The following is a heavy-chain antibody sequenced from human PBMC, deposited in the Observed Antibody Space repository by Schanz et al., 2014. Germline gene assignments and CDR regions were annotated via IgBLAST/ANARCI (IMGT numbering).Heavy chain of an antibody. Sequence: EVQLVESGGGLVQPGGSLRLSCAASGFTFSYYGMTWVRQAPGKGLEWVSTIGGSGGTTYYADSVRGRFTISRDNSKNTLFLQMNSLRAEDTAVYYCAKSSPYRGSGSFPSNAYGMDVWGQGTAVTVSS. V-gene: IGHV3-23*04. J-gene: IGHJ6*02. D-gene: IGHD3-10*01. CDR1: GFTFSYYG. CDR2: IGGSGGTT. CDR3: AKSSPYRGSGSFPSNAYGMDV.